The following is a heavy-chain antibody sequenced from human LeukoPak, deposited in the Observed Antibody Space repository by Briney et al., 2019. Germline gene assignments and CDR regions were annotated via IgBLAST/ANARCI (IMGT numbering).Heavy chain of an antibody. D-gene: IGHD6-6*01. V-gene: IGHV3-23*01. CDR2: ISGSGGST. CDR3: AKDGLAEYSSSTPSDAFDI. J-gene: IGHJ3*02. CDR1: GFSFSSYA. Sequence: GGSLRLSCAASGFSFSSYAMSWVRQAPGKGLEWVSAISGSGGSTYYADSVKGRFTIPRDNSKNTLYLQMNSLRVEDTAVYYCAKDGLAEYSSSTPSDAFDIWGQGTMVTVSS.